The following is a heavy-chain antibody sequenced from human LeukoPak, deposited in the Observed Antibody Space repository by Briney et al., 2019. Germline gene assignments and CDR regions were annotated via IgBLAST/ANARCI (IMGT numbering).Heavy chain of an antibody. J-gene: IGHJ6*02. V-gene: IGHV4-59*08. CDR2: IYYSGST. D-gene: IGHD2-8*01. CDR3: ARRVWGNASPYCTNGVCYKGGYYYGMDV. Sequence: SETLSLTCTVSGGSISSYYWSWIRQPPGTGLEWIGYIYYSGSTNYNPSLKSRVTISVDTSKNQFSLKLSSVTAADTAVYYCARRVWGNASPYCTNGVCYKGGYYYGMDVWGQGTTVTVSS. CDR1: GGSISSYY.